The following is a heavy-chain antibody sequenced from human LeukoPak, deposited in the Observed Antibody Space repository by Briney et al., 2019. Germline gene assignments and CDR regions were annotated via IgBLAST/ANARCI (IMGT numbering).Heavy chain of an antibody. CDR1: GYTFTSYD. Sequence: GASVKVSCKASGYTFTSYDINWVRQATGQGLEWMGWINPNSGGTNYAQKFQGWVTMTRDTSISTAYMELSRLRSDDTAVYYCARVWGDSSGYLYGGRGPLVTVSS. J-gene: IGHJ4*02. V-gene: IGHV1-2*04. CDR3: ARVWGDSSGYLY. D-gene: IGHD3-22*01. CDR2: INPNSGGT.